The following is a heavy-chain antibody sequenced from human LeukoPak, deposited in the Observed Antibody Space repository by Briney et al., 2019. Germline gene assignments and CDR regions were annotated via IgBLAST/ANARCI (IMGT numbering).Heavy chain of an antibody. CDR1: GFTFSSYA. J-gene: IGHJ4*02. CDR2: ISGSGGST. D-gene: IGHD5-18*01. Sequence: PGGSLRLSCAASGFTFSSYAMSWVRQAPGKGLEWVSAISGSGGSTYYADSVKGRFTISRDNSKNTLYLQMNSLRAEDTAVYYCAKALGYSHGLQYFDYWGQGTLVTVSS. V-gene: IGHV3-23*01. CDR3: AKALGYSHGLQYFDY.